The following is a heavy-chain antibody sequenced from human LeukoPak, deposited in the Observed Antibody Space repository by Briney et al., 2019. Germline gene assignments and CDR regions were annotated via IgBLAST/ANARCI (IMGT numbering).Heavy chain of an antibody. D-gene: IGHD1-26*01. J-gene: IGHJ4*02. Sequence: ASVKVSCKASGYSFTDYYMHWVRQAPGQGLEWMGWINPNTGGTNYAQNFQGRVTMTRDTSIGTAYMELSRLRSDDTAVYYCARDRGKVGASRVDFDYWGQGTLITVSS. V-gene: IGHV1-2*02. CDR1: GYSFTDYY. CDR3: ARDRGKVGASRVDFDY. CDR2: INPNTGGT.